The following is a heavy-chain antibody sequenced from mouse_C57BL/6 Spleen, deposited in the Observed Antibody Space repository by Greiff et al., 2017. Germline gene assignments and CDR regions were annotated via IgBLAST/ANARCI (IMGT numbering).Heavy chain of an antibody. CDR1: GYAFSSSW. D-gene: IGHD1-1*02. J-gene: IGHJ2*01. CDR2: IYPGDGDT. CDR3: ARGGYGGYYVGY. Sequence: VQVVESGPELVKPGASVKISCKASGYAFSSSWMNWVKQRPGKGLEWIGRIYPGDGDTNYNGKFKGKATLTADKSSSTAYMQLSSLTSEDSAVYFCARGGYGGYYVGYWGQGTTLTVSS. V-gene: IGHV1-82*01.